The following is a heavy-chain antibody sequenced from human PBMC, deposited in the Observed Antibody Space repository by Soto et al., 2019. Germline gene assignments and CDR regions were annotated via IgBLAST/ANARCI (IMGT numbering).Heavy chain of an antibody. Sequence: QVQLVQSGAEVKKPGASVKVSCKASGYTFTSYAMHWVRQAPGQRLEWMGWINAGNGNTKYSQKFQGRVTITRDTSASTAYMELSSLRSEDTAVYYCARGLPLLGIAAAGTSYFQHWGQGTLVTVSS. CDR1: GYTFTSYA. D-gene: IGHD6-13*01. CDR2: INAGNGNT. J-gene: IGHJ1*01. CDR3: ARGLPLLGIAAAGTSYFQH. V-gene: IGHV1-3*01.